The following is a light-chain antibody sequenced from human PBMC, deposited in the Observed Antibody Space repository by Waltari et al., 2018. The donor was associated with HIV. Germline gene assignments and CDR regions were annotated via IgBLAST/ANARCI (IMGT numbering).Light chain of an antibody. V-gene: IGLV2-14*01. CDR1: TSAESSFDY. J-gene: IGLJ3*02. CDR2: EVS. Sequence: QSALTQPAYVSGSPGQSITISCTGPTSAESSFDYVSWYHQNPGKVPTLIIYEVSFRASGVSNRFSASKSGNTTSLTISGLQAEDEAVYYCGSYTATNSMMFGGGTKLTVL. CDR3: GSYTATNSMM.